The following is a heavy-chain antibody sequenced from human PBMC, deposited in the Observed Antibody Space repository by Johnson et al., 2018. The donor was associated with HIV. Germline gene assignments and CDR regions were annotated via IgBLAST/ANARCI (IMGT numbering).Heavy chain of an antibody. Sequence: LVESGGGLVQSGGSLRLSCAASGITVNTNFMSWVRQAPGQGLEWVSVINAGGDTYYADSVKGRFTISRDRSKNTVSLQMNSLRAEDTAVYYCARDAGGGRIVVDYDAFDIWGQGTMVTVSS. CDR3: ARDAGGGRIVVDYDAFDI. D-gene: IGHD3-22*01. CDR2: INAGGDT. V-gene: IGHV3-66*01. J-gene: IGHJ3*02. CDR1: GITVNTNF.